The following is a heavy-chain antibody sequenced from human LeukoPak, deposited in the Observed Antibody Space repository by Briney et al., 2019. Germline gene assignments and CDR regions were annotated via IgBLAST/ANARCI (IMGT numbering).Heavy chain of an antibody. CDR1: GFTFSNAW. J-gene: IGHJ3*02. Sequence: KPGGSLRLSCAASGFTFSNAWMSWVRQPTGEGLEWIGNFYYTGSTYYNPSLKSRITISVDTSKNQFSLKLRSVTAADTAVYYCARHSRSGYGDYESAFDIWGQGTMVTVSS. CDR3: ARHSRSGYGDYESAFDI. V-gene: IGHV4-4*02. D-gene: IGHD5-12*01. CDR2: FYYTGST.